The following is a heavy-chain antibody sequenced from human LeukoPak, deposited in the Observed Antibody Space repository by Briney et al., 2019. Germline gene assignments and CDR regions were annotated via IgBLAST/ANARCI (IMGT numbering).Heavy chain of an antibody. CDR1: GFTFSSYT. CDR2: ISSSGSYM. J-gene: IGHJ6*02. V-gene: IGHV3-21*01. D-gene: IGHD6-19*01. CDR3: ARDEIAVAGILAGHYYYGMDV. Sequence: GGSLRLSCVVSGFTFSSYTMNWVRQAPGRGLEWVSSISSSGSYMFYADSVKGRFTIYRDNSKNTLYLQMNSLRAEDTAVYYCARDEIAVAGILAGHYYYGMDVWGQGTTVTVSS.